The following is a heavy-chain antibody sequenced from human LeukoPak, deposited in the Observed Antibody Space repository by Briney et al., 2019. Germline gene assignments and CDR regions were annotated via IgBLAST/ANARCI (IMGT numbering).Heavy chain of an antibody. CDR3: ARTVGDRADP. Sequence: ASVKVSCKASGYDFTTYGFIWVRQAPGLGLEWMGWISANNGNTKFAQGFRDRVKMTTDTLTETAYMELRSLTSGDTAIYYCARTVGDRADPWGQGSLVTVSS. D-gene: IGHD2-21*01. J-gene: IGHJ5*02. V-gene: IGHV1-18*01. CDR1: GYDFTTYG. CDR2: ISANNGNT.